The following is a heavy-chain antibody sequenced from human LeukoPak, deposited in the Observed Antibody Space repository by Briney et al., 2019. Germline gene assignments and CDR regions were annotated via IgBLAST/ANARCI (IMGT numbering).Heavy chain of an antibody. CDR2: IYYSGST. CDR3: AKHYYGSGSYMDV. J-gene: IGHJ6*02. Sequence: PSETLSLTCTVSGGSISSSSYYWGWIRQPPGKGLEWIGSIYYSGSTYYNPSLKSRATISVDTSKNQFSLKLSSVTAADTAVYYCAKHYYGSGSYMDVWGQGTTVTVSS. D-gene: IGHD3-10*01. V-gene: IGHV4-39*01. CDR1: GGSISSSSYY.